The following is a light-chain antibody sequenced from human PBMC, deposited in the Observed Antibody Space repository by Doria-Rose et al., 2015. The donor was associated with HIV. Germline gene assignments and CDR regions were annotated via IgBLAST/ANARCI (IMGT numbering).Light chain of an antibody. V-gene: IGKV3-20*01. CDR2: DGS. J-gene: IGKJ1*01. Sequence: EIVMTQSPGTLSLSPGERATLSCRASQSFSSNYLAWYQQKPGQAPSLRIYDGSTRATGIPDRFSASGSGTDFTLTINRLEPEDFALYYCHQYGTSWTFGQGTKVEI. CDR3: HQYGTSWT. CDR1: QSFSSNY.